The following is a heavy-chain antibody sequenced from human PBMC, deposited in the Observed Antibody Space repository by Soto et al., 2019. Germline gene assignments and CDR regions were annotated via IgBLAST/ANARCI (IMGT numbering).Heavy chain of an antibody. CDR3: AREEGDSATYGNNWFDP. CDR2: IYTSGST. J-gene: IGHJ5*02. D-gene: IGHD4-17*01. CDR1: GGSIGNYY. V-gene: IGHV4-4*07. Sequence: SETLSLTCTVSGGSIGNYYWSWIRQPAGKGLEWIGRIYTSGSTTYNPSLKSRVTLSVDTSKNQFSLRLTSVTAADTAVYYCAREEGDSATYGNNWFDPWGQGTLVTVSS.